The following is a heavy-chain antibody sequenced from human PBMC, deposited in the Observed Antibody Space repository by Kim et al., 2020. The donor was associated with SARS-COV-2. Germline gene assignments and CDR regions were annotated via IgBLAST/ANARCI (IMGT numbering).Heavy chain of an antibody. V-gene: IGHV3-74*01. Sequence: SHADSAKGRFTISRDTAKHTLYLQMNSLRAEDTALYYCARGDSSGDTFDIWGQGTMVTVSS. CDR3: ARGDSSGDTFDI. D-gene: IGHD3-22*01. J-gene: IGHJ3*02.